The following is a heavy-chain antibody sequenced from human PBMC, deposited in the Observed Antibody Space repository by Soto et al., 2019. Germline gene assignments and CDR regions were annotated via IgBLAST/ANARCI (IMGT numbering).Heavy chain of an antibody. Sequence: QVQLVESGGGVVQPGRSLRLSCAASGFTFSSYGMHWVRQAPGKGLEWVAVISYDGSNKYYADSVKGRFTISRDNSKNTLYRQMNSLRGEDRAVYDCEKDSSGDLRWFDPWGQGSLVTVSS. CDR2: ISYDGSNK. J-gene: IGHJ5*02. CDR3: EKDSSGDLRWFDP. CDR1: GFTFSSYG. D-gene: IGHD3-22*01. V-gene: IGHV3-30*18.